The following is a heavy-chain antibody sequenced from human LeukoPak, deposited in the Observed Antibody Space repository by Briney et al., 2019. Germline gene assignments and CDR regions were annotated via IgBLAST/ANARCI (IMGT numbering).Heavy chain of an antibody. Sequence: ASVKVSCKASGYTFTSYYMHWVRQAPGQGLEWMGIINPSGGSTSYAQKFQGRVTMTRDMSTSTVYMELSSLRSEDTAVYYCASSYPRYYDSSGYYFQWGQGTLVTVSS. V-gene: IGHV1-46*01. CDR1: GYTFTSYY. D-gene: IGHD3-22*01. CDR2: INPSGGST. CDR3: ASSYPRYYDSSGYYFQ. J-gene: IGHJ4*02.